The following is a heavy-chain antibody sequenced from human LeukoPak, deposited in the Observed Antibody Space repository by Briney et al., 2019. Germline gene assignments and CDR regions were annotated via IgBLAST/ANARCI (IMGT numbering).Heavy chain of an antibody. J-gene: IGHJ4*02. CDR1: GFTFRSYG. Sequence: GGSLRLSCAASGFTFRSYGMHWVRQAPGKGLEWVAVIWFDGSNKYYADSVKGRFTISRDNSKNTLYLQMNSLRAEDTAVYYCAKDTVTTGPYYFDYWGQGTLVTVSS. D-gene: IGHD4-11*01. V-gene: IGHV3-33*06. CDR2: IWFDGSNK. CDR3: AKDTVTTGPYYFDY.